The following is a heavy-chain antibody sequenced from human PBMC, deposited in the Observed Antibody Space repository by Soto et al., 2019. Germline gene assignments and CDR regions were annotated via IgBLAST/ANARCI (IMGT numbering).Heavy chain of an antibody. CDR2: IYPGDSDT. CDR3: ARPYCGGDCYLNAFAI. CDR1: GYSFTSYW. Sequence: GESLKISCKGSGYSFTSYWIGWVRQMPGKGLEWMGIIYPGDSDTRYSPSFQGQVTISADKSISTAYLQWSSLKASDTAMYYCARPYCGGDCYLNAFAIWGQGTMVIVS. V-gene: IGHV5-51*01. J-gene: IGHJ3*02. D-gene: IGHD2-21*02.